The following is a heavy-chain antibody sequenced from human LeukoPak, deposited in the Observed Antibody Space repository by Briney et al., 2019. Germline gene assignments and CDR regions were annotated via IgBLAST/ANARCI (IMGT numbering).Heavy chain of an antibody. CDR3: ARSGRRGYSYGYRFKYYYDY. Sequence: GGSLRLSCAASGFTFSSYGMHWARQAPGKGLEWVAVISYDGTNKYYADSVKGRFTISRDNSKNTLYLQMNSLRAEDTAVYYCARSGRRGYSYGYRFKYYYDYWGQGTLVTVSS. D-gene: IGHD5-18*01. J-gene: IGHJ4*02. V-gene: IGHV3-30*03. CDR2: ISYDGTNK. CDR1: GFTFSSYG.